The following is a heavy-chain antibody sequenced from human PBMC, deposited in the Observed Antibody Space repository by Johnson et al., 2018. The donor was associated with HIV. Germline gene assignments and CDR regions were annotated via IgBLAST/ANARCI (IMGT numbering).Heavy chain of an antibody. CDR3: ARAELGAQTLDAFDI. CDR1: GFTFSSYA. Sequence: QVQLVESGGGVVQPGRSLRLSCAASGFTFSSYAMHWVRQAPGKVLEWVAIISYDGGTKYYADSVKGRFSISRDNSKNTLYLQMNSLRAEDTAVYYCARAELGAQTLDAFDIWGQGTMVTVSS. D-gene: IGHD1-26*01. J-gene: IGHJ3*02. V-gene: IGHV3-30*04. CDR2: ISYDGGTK.